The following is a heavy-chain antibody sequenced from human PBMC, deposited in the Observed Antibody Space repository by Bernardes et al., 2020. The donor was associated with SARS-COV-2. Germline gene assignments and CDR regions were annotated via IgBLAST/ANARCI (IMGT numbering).Heavy chain of an antibody. J-gene: IGHJ4*02. CDR3: ARGLGDFWSGYYQHGMYYFDY. Sequence: TLSLTLAFCGWSFRVYYWSWIRHPRGQGLGWVGEINHSGSTNYNPSLKSRVTISVDTSKNQFSLKLSSVNDEGTAVYYCARGLGDFWSGYYQHGMYYFDYWGQGTLVTVSS. CDR2: INHSGST. V-gene: IGHV4-34*01. D-gene: IGHD3-3*01. CDR1: GWSFRVYY.